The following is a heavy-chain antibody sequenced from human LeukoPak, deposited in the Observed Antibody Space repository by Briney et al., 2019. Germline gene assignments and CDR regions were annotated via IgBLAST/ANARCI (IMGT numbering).Heavy chain of an antibody. J-gene: IGHJ4*02. D-gene: IGHD7-27*01. CDR1: GFTFSSYA. CDR3: ARAGRTGEYDY. Sequence: GGSLRLSCAASGFTFSSYAMHWVRQAPGKGLEWVAVISYDGSNKYYADSVKGRFTISRDNSKNTLYLQMNSLRAEDTAEYYCARAGRTGEYDYWGQGTLVTVSS. CDR2: ISYDGSNK. V-gene: IGHV3-30*04.